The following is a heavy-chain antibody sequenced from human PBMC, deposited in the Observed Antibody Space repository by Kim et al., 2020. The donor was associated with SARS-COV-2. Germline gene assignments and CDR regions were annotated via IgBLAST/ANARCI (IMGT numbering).Heavy chain of an antibody. Sequence: SETLSLTCTVSGGSISSGSYYWSWIRQPAGKGLEWIGRIYTSGSTNYNPSLKSRVTISVDTSKNQFSLKLSSVTAADTAVYYCARAPYLWPSYFDYWGQGTLVTVSS. CDR1: GGSISSGSYY. CDR3: ARAPYLWPSYFDY. D-gene: IGHD3-10*01. V-gene: IGHV4-61*02. CDR2: IYTSGST. J-gene: IGHJ4*02.